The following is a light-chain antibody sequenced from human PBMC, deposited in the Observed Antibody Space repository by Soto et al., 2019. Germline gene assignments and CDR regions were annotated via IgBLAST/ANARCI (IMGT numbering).Light chain of an antibody. CDR2: DVS. V-gene: IGLV2-14*03. Sequence: QSALTQPTSVSGSPGQSITISCTGTSSDVGAYNYVSWYQQHPGKVPNLMIYDVSDRPSGVSNRFSGSKSGNTASLTISGLQTEYEADYYCSSFTRSNSYVFGTGTKLTVL. CDR3: SSFTRSNSYV. J-gene: IGLJ1*01. CDR1: SSDVGAYNY.